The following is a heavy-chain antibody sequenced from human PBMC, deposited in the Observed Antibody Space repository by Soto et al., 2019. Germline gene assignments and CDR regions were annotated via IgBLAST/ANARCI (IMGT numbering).Heavy chain of an antibody. CDR2: IYFSGST. D-gene: IGHD2-21*01. CDR1: GGSISGGTCY. V-gene: IGHV4-31*02. Sequence: SETLSLTCTVSGGSISGGTCYWSWIRQPPGQGLEWIGYIYFSGSTYYNPSLKSRVIISVDTSKNQFSLRLSSVTAADTAVYYCARGDWPTQMDVWGQGTTVTVSS. J-gene: IGHJ6*02. CDR3: ARGDWPTQMDV.